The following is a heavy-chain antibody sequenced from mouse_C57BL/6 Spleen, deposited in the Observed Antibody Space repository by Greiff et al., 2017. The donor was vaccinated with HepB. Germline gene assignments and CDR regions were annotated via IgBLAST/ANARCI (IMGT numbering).Heavy chain of an antibody. CDR2: IYPGDGDT. J-gene: IGHJ1*03. V-gene: IGHV1-82*01. CDR1: GFAFSSTW. Sequence: QVQLQQSGPELVKPGASVKISCTASGFAFSSTWMNWVKQRPGKGLEWIGRIYPGDGDTNYNGKFKGKATLTADKSSSTAYMQLSSLTSEDSAVYFCAPHYYGSSYNWYFDVWGTGTTVTVSS. D-gene: IGHD1-1*01. CDR3: APHYYGSSYNWYFDV.